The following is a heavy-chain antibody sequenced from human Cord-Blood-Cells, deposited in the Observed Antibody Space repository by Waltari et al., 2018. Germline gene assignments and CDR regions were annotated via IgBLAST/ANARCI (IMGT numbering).Heavy chain of an antibody. Sequence: EVQLVESGGGLVKPGGSLRLSCAASGFTFSSYSMNWVRQVPGKGLEWVSSISSSSSYIYYADSVKGRFTISRDNAKNSLYLQMNSLRAEDTAVYYCASLAAADAFDIWGQGTMVTASS. J-gene: IGHJ3*02. CDR1: GFTFSSYS. CDR2: ISSSSSYI. D-gene: IGHD6-13*01. V-gene: IGHV3-21*01. CDR3: ASLAAADAFDI.